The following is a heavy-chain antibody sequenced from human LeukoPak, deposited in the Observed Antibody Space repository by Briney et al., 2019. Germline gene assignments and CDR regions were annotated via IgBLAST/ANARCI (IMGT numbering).Heavy chain of an antibody. CDR2: IRYDGTKT. CDR3: ARDFDDVNGSFYYTAYF. D-gene: IGHD5-18*01. V-gene: IGHV3-30*02. CDR1: GFPFSRNG. J-gene: IGHJ4*02. Sequence: GGSLRLSCTASGFPFSRNGMHWVRQAPGKGLEWVAFIRYDGTKTYYGDSVRGRFTISRDNSKNTLYLEMNSLRHEDTAEYSCARDFDDVNGSFYYTAYFWGQGTLIIVSS.